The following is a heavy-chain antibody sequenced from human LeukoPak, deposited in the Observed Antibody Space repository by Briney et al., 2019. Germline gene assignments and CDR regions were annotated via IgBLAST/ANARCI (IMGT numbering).Heavy chain of an antibody. J-gene: IGHJ4*02. Sequence: PSGTLSLTCTVSGGSMSSYYWSWIRQPPGEGLEWIGYIYYSGSTNYNPSLKSRVTISVDTSKNQFTLKLSSVTAADTAVYYCARGRYGWLPFDYWGQGTLVTVSS. CDR1: GGSMSSYY. CDR2: IYYSGST. D-gene: IGHD3-16*01. CDR3: ARGRYGWLPFDY. V-gene: IGHV4-59*01.